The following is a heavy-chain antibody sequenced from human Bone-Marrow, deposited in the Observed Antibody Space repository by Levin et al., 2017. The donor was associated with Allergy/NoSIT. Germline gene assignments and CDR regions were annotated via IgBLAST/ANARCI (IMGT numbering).Heavy chain of an antibody. CDR3: AALRGVGWPFDY. D-gene: IGHD6-19*01. Sequence: PGGSLRLSCAGSGFTFSAYYMTWTRQAPGQGLEWIAYISHTGGTVYYADSVRGRFTISRDNAKNSLYLQMDSLRGEDTAFYYCAALRGVGWPFDYWGQGTLVTVSS. J-gene: IGHJ4*02. CDR2: ISHTGGTV. V-gene: IGHV3-11*01. CDR1: GFTFSAYY.